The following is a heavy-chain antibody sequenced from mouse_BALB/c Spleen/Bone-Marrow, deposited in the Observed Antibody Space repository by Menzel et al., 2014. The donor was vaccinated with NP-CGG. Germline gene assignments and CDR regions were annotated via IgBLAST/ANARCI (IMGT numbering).Heavy chain of an antibody. CDR1: GFDFXRYW. CDR2: INPDSSTI. D-gene: IGHD1-1*01. CDR3: ERLNYYGNLFV. Sequence: EVNVVESGGGLVQPGGSLKLSCAASGFDFXRYWMSWVRQAPEKGLEWIGEINPDSSTINYTPSLKDKFIISRDNAKNXLYLQMSKVRSEDTALYYCERLNYYGNLFVWGAGTTVTVSS. J-gene: IGHJ1*01. V-gene: IGHV4-1*02.